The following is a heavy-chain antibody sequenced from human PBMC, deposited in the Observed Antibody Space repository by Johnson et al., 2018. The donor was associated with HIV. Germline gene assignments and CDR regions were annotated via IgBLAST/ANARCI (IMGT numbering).Heavy chain of an antibody. Sequence: QMQLVESGGGVVQPGRSLRLSCAASGFTFSSYGMHWVRQAPGKGLEWVAVIWYDGSNKYYADSVKGRFTISRDNSKNTLYLQMNSLRAEDTAVYYCAKVLHIVVEGDAFDIWGQGTMVTVSS. CDR3: AKVLHIVVEGDAFDI. J-gene: IGHJ3*02. D-gene: IGHD2-21*01. CDR2: IWYDGSNK. CDR1: GFTFSSYG. V-gene: IGHV3-33*06.